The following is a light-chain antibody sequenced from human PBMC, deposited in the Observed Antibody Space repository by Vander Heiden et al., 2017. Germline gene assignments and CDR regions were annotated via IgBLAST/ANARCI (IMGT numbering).Light chain of an antibody. CDR3: AAWDDSLNGVV. CDR2: SNN. CDR1: SSNIGSNT. V-gene: IGLV1-44*01. Sequence: QSVLTQPPSASGTPGQRVTISCSGSSSNIGSNTVNWYQQLPGTAPKLLIYSNNKRLSGVPDRFSGSKSVTSASMAISGLQSEDEADYYCAAWDDSLNGVVFGGGTKLTVL. J-gene: IGLJ2*01.